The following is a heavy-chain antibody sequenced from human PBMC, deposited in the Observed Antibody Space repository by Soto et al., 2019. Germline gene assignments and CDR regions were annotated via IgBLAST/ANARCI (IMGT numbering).Heavy chain of an antibody. CDR2: IYYSGTT. CDR3: ARGRYSYGHFDF. D-gene: IGHD5-18*01. Sequence: SSETLSLTCTVSGGSVSGGFDYWTWIRQSSGKGPEWIGYIYYSGTTSYNPSLKSRVTMSRDTSKNLFSLELNSVTAADTAVYYCARGRYSYGHFDFWGRGTLVTVS. V-gene: IGHV4-61*01. CDR1: GGSVSGGFDY. J-gene: IGHJ4*02.